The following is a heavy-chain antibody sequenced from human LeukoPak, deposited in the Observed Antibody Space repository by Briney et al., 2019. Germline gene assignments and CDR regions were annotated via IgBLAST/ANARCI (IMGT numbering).Heavy chain of an antibody. V-gene: IGHV3-30*02. D-gene: IGHD2-15*01. Sequence: GGPLRLSCAASGFTFSSYGMHWVRQAPGKGLEWVAFIRYDGSNKYYADSVKGRFTISRDNSKNTLYLQMNSLRAEDTAVYYCAKDAPYIVVVAASGYFDYWGQGTLVTVSS. CDR3: AKDAPYIVVVAASGYFDY. J-gene: IGHJ4*02. CDR2: IRYDGSNK. CDR1: GFTFSSYG.